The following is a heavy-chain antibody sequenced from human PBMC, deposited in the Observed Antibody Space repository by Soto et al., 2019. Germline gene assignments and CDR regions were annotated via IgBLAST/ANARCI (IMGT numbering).Heavy chain of an antibody. CDR2: IYYSGST. CDR3: ARQPGSYLGPDWFDP. V-gene: IGHV4-39*01. D-gene: IGHD1-26*01. J-gene: IGHJ5*02. CDR1: GGSISSSSYY. Sequence: PSETLSLTCTVSGGSISSSSYYWGWIRQPPGKGLEWIGSIYYSGSTYYNPSLKSRVTISVDTSKNQFSLKLSSVTAADTAVYYCARQPGSYLGPDWFDPWGQGTLVTVSS.